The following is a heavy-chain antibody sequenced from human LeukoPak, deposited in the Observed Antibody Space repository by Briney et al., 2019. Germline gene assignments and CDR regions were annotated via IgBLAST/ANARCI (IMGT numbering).Heavy chain of an antibody. CDR1: GFTFSSYA. V-gene: IGHV3-21*01. CDR3: ARGLSMDN. J-gene: IGHJ4*02. CDR2: IGVGSNSL. Sequence: GGSLRLSCAASGFTFSSYAMTWVRQAPGKGLEWVSSIGVGSNSLYYEGSVKGRFTISRDDAQNSLYLQMSSLTAEDTALYYCARGLSMDNWGQGTQVTVSS.